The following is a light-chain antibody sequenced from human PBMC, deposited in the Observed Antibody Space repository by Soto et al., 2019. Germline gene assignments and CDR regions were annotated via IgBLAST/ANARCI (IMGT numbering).Light chain of an antibody. V-gene: IGLV2-23*01. CDR1: KTDIGNYNL. CDR3: SSFAGSGTLVV. Sequence: QSVLTQPASVSGSPGQSITISCTGTKTDIGNYNLVSWYQRHPDKAPKLIIYEDTKRPSGISNRFSASKSGTTASLTISGLQAEDEADYHCSSFAGSGTLVVFGGWTKLTVL. CDR2: EDT. J-gene: IGLJ2*01.